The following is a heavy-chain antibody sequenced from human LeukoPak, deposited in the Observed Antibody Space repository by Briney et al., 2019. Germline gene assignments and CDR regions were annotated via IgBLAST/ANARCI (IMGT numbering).Heavy chain of an antibody. CDR2: IIPIFGTA. CDR1: GGTFSSYA. CDR3: ARAGHEGYYYYYMDV. Sequence: GASVKVSCKASGGTFSSYAISWVRQAPGQGLEWMGGIIPIFGTANYAQKFQGRVTITTDESTSTAYMELSSLRSEDTAVYYCARAGHEGYYYYYMDVRGKGTTVTVSS. J-gene: IGHJ6*03. V-gene: IGHV1-69*05.